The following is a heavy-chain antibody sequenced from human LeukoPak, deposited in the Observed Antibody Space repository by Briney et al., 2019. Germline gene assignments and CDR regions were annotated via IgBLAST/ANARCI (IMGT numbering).Heavy chain of an antibody. CDR2: IHTSGSN. D-gene: IGHD3-3*01. Sequence: KPSETLSFTCAVSGVSISPYYWAWIRQPPGKGLEWIGYIHTSGSNNQYPSLKSRVTISVDKSKNHFSLRLTSVTAADTAVYYCARLSAAVHLGAFDLWGQGTMVTVSS. V-gene: IGHV4-4*09. J-gene: IGHJ3*01. CDR3: ARLSAAVHLGAFDL. CDR1: GVSISPYY.